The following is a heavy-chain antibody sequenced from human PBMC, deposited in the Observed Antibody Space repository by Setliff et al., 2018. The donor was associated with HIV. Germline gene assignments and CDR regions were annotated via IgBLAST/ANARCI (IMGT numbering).Heavy chain of an antibody. J-gene: IGHJ4*02. CDR1: GGSFRDHY. CDR3: ARGGRKDLADN. D-gene: IGHD3-10*01. CDR2: ISQSGSN. V-gene: IGHV4-34*01. Sequence: PSETLSLTCAVSGGSFRDHYWIWIRQPPGKGLEWIGEISQSGSNNNNSSLKSRVTISVDTSKNQFSLRLSSVTAADTAIYYCARGGRKDLADNWGQGTLVTVSS.